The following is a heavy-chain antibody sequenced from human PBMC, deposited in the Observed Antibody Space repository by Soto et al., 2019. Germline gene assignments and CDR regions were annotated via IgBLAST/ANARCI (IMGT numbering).Heavy chain of an antibody. CDR2: IIPILGIA. Sequence: SVKVSCKASGGTFSSYTISWVRQAPGQGLEWMGRIIPILGIANYAQKFQGRVTITADKSTSTAYMELSSLRSEDTAVYYCARDIVATIYYGMDVWGQGTTVTVS. CDR3: ARDIVATIYYGMDV. J-gene: IGHJ6*02. V-gene: IGHV1-69*04. D-gene: IGHD5-12*01. CDR1: GGTFSSYT.